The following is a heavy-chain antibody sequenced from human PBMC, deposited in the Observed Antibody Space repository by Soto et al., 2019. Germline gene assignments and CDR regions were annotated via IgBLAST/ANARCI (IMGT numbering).Heavy chain of an antibody. V-gene: IGHV3-30*18. CDR3: AKDPGLIAVAGCFDY. Sequence: GGSLRLSCAASGFTFSSYGMHWVRQAPGKGLERVAVISYDGSNKYYADSVKGRFTISRDNSKNTLYLQMNSLRAEDTAVYYCAKDPGLIAVAGCFDYWGQGTLVTVSS. CDR1: GFTFSSYG. CDR2: ISYDGSNK. J-gene: IGHJ4*02. D-gene: IGHD6-19*01.